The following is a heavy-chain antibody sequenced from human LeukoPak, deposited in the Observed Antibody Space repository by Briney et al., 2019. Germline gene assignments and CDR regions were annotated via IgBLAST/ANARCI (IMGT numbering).Heavy chain of an antibody. CDR1: GFTFSSYA. V-gene: IGHV3-23*01. J-gene: IGHJ4*02. Sequence: GGSLRLSCAASGFTFSSYAMSWVRQAPGKGLEWVSAISGSGGSTYYADSVKGRFTISRDNSKNTLYLQMNSLRAEDTAVYYRAKGTKGYSYGYADYWGQGTLVTVSS. D-gene: IGHD5-18*01. CDR3: AKGTKGYSYGYADY. CDR2: ISGSGGST.